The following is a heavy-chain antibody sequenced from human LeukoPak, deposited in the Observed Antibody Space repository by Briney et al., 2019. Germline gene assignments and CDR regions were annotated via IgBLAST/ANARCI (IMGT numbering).Heavy chain of an antibody. D-gene: IGHD6-19*01. CDR2: INPNSGDT. CDR1: GYTFTDYY. J-gene: IGHJ4*02. V-gene: IGHV1-2*02. Sequence: VASVKVSCKTSGYTFTDYYIYWIRQAPGQGLEWMGWINPNSGDTNYAQRFQGRVTMTRDTSISTAYMELSRLRSDDTAVYYCASTRYSSQHDYWGQGTLVTVSS. CDR3: ASTRYSSQHDY.